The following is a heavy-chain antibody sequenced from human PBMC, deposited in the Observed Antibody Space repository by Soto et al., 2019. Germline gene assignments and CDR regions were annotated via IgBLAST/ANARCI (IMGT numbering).Heavy chain of an antibody. J-gene: IGHJ4*02. CDR2: IWYDGSNK. Sequence: VGSLRLSCAASGFTFSSYGMHWVRQAPGKGLEWVAVIWYDGSNKYYADSVKGRFTISRDNSKNTLYLQMNSLRAEDTAVYYCARECCSSTSCYIDFDYWGQGTLVTVSS. CDR1: GFTFSSYG. D-gene: IGHD2-2*02. CDR3: ARECCSSTSCYIDFDY. V-gene: IGHV3-33*01.